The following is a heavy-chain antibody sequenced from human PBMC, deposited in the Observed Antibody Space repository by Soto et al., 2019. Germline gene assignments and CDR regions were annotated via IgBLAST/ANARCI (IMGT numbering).Heavy chain of an antibody. V-gene: IGHV4-34*01. D-gene: IGHD3-9*01. CDR3: ARESHDILTGPPWVWYFDL. CDR2: INDRGSI. J-gene: IGHJ2*01. CDR1: GVSFSCYY. Sequence: QVQLQQWGAGPLRPLETLSLTCGVSGVSFSCYYWAWIRQSPGKGLEWIGEINDRGSINYNPSLKSRVSISVDTSKNHSSLNLWSVPAADTAVYYCARESHDILTGPPWVWYFDLWGRGTLVTVSS.